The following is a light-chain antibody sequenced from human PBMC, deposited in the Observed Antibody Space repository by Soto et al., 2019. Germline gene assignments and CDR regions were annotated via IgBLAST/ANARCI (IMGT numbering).Light chain of an antibody. J-gene: IGKJ1*01. CDR2: KAS. CDR1: QSVNSW. Sequence: DIQMTQSPSTLSASVGDRVTITCRASQSVNSWLAWYQQKPGKAPKLLIYKASNLENGVPSRFSGSGSGTEFTLTISGLQPDDFASDYCQQYNNYSGTFGQGTKVEIK. V-gene: IGKV1-5*03. CDR3: QQYNNYSGT.